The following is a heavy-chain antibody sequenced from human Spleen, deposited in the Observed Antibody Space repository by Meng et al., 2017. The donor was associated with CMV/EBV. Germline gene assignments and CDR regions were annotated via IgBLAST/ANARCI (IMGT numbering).Heavy chain of an antibody. Sequence: GESLKISCAASGFTVSSFYMNWVRQAPGKGLEWVSVIYSGGSTYYADSVKGRFTVSRDISKNTLYLQMNNVRGEDTAVYYCARKMDYGDDAFDIWGQGTMVTVSS. D-gene: IGHD4-17*01. CDR1: GFTVSSFY. CDR3: ARKMDYGDDAFDI. V-gene: IGHV3-66*02. J-gene: IGHJ3*02. CDR2: IYSGGST.